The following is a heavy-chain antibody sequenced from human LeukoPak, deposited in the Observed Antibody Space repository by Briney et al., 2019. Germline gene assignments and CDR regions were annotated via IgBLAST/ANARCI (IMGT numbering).Heavy chain of an antibody. CDR2: IWYDGSNK. CDR3: ARKSGYYSGFAP. J-gene: IGHJ5*02. V-gene: IGHV3-33*01. Sequence: GRSLRLSCAASGFTFSSYGMHWVRQAPGKGLEWVAVIWYDGSNKYYADSVKGRFTISRDNSKNTLYLQMNTLRAEDTAVYYSARKSGYYSGFAPWGQGTLVTVSS. D-gene: IGHD3-22*01. CDR1: GFTFSSYG.